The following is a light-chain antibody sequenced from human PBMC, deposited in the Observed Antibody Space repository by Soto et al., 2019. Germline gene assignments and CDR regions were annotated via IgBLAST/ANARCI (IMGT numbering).Light chain of an antibody. CDR1: QSVFYSSNNKNY. V-gene: IGKV4-1*01. J-gene: IGKJ1*01. CDR2: WAS. CDR3: QQSYTTPSWT. Sequence: DIVMTQSPDSLAVSLGERATINCKSSQSVFYSSNNKNYLAWYQQKARQPPKLLIYWASTRESGVPDRFSGSGSGTDFTLTINSLQAEDVAVYYCQQSYTTPSWTFGQGTRVEIK.